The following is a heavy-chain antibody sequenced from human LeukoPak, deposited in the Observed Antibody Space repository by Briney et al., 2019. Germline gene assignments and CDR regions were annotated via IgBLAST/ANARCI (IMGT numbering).Heavy chain of an antibody. CDR3: ARDGSGSYYGEDY. Sequence: GGSLRLSCAACGFTFSSYAMHLVRQAPGKGLEWVAVISYDGSNKYYADSVKGRFTISRDNSKNTLYLQMNSLRAEDTAVYYCARDGSGSYYGEDYWGQGTLVTVSS. J-gene: IGHJ4*02. V-gene: IGHV3-30-3*01. D-gene: IGHD1-26*01. CDR2: ISYDGSNK. CDR1: GFTFSSYA.